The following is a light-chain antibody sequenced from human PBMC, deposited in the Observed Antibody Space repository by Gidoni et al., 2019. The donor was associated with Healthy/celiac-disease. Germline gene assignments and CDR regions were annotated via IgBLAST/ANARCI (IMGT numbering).Light chain of an antibody. CDR1: QSVLYSSNNKNY. J-gene: IGKJ4*01. CDR2: WAS. CDR3: QQYYSTPLT. Sequence: ATINCKSSQSVLYSSNNKNYLAWYQQKPGQPPKLLIYWASTRESGVPDRFSGSGSGTDFTLTISSLQAEDVAVYYCQQYYSTPLTFGGGTKVEIK. V-gene: IGKV4-1*01.